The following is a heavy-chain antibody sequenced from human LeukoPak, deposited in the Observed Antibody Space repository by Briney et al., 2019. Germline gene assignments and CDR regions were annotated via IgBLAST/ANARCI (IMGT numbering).Heavy chain of an antibody. CDR2: ISAYNGNT. J-gene: IGHJ4*02. D-gene: IGHD2-2*01. CDR1: GYTLTSYG. V-gene: IGHV1-18*01. CDR3: ARGSVVVPAAPIDY. Sequence: ASVKVSCKASGYTLTSYGISWVRQAPGQGLEWMGWISAYNGNTNYAQKLQGRVTMTTDTSTSAAYMELRSLRSDDTAVYYCARGSVVVPAAPIDYWGQGTLVTVSS.